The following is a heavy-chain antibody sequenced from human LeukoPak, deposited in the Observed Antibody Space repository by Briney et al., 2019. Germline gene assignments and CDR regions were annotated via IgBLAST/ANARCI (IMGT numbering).Heavy chain of an antibody. D-gene: IGHD5-24*01. CDR1: GVSISSSSSY. V-gene: IGHV4-39*01. CDR2: IYYSGSS. Sequence: SPSETLSLTCSVSGVSISSSSSYWGWIRQPPGKGLEWIGSIYYSGSSFDNSALKSRVTISVDTSKNQFSLKLSSVTAADTAVYYCARHRSGWLQSSFDYWGQGTLVTVSS. CDR3: ARHRSGWLQSSFDY. J-gene: IGHJ4*02.